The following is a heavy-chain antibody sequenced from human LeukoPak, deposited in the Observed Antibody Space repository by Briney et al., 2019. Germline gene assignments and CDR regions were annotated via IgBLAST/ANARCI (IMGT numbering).Heavy chain of an antibody. Sequence: SETLSLTCTVSGGSISSTSYYWAWIRQPPGKGLEWIGSIYYSGSTFYNASLKSRVTISVDTSKNQFSLRLSSVTAADTAVYYCARELRTIFGTYYMDVWGKGTTVTVSS. CDR1: GGSISSTSYY. CDR2: IYYSGST. J-gene: IGHJ6*03. CDR3: ARELRTIFGTYYMDV. D-gene: IGHD3-3*01. V-gene: IGHV4-39*07.